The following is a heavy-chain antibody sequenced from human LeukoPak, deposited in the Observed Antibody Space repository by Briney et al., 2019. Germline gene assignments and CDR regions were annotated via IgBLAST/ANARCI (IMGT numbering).Heavy chain of an antibody. J-gene: IGHJ3*02. CDR1: GFTFSSYA. Sequence: GGSLRLSCAASGFTFSSYAMSWVRQAPGKGLEWVSAISGSGGSTYYADSVKGRSTISRDNSKNTLYLQMNSLRAEDTAVYYCAKDHDYVWGSYRGAFDIWGQGTMVTVSS. CDR2: ISGSGGST. V-gene: IGHV3-23*01. CDR3: AKDHDYVWGSYRGAFDI. D-gene: IGHD3-16*01.